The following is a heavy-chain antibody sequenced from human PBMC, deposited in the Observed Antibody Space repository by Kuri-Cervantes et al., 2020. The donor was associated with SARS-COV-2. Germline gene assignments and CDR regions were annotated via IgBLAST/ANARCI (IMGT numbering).Heavy chain of an antibody. V-gene: IGHV3-11*01. D-gene: IGHD3-3*01. J-gene: IGHJ6*02. Sequence: GGSRSLSCTAAGFTFGDYAMSWFRQAPGKGLEWVSYISSSGSTIYYADSVKGRFTISRDNAKNSLYLQMNSLRAEDTAVYYCARERVPTIFGVVIVRYGMDVWGQGTTVTVSS. CDR2: ISSSGSTI. CDR1: GFTFGDYA. CDR3: ARERVPTIFGVVIVRYGMDV.